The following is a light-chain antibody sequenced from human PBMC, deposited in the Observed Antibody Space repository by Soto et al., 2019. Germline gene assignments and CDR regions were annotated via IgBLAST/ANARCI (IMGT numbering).Light chain of an antibody. Sequence: QSVLTQPRSVSGSPGQSVTVSCSGTSCDVGGYNYVSWFQQHPGKAPKLMIYDVSQRPSGVPDRFSGSKSGNTASLTISGLQAEDEADYYCCSYAGNYILIFGGGTKLTVL. CDR1: SCDVGGYNY. CDR2: DVS. V-gene: IGLV2-11*01. J-gene: IGLJ2*01. CDR3: CSYAGNYILI.